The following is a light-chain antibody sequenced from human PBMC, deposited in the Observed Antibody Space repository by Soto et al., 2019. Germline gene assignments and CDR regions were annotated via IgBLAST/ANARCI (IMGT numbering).Light chain of an antibody. CDR2: GAS. Sequence: IVMTQSPATLSVSPGERATLSCRASQSISSDVAWYRQKPGQPPTLILYGASTRAIGIRARFSGSGSGTEFTLTINSLQTEDFGPYNCQQYNDWPLIFGGGTKVEIK. CDR3: QQYNDWPLI. CDR1: QSISSD. J-gene: IGKJ4*01. V-gene: IGKV3-15*01.